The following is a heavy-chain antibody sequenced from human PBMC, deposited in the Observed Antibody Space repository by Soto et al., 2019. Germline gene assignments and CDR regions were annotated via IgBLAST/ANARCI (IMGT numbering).Heavy chain of an antibody. CDR3: AHISGSDDYAPYGMYV. CDR2: IYWNDDK. J-gene: IGHJ6*02. Sequence: QITLKESGPTLVKPTQTLTLTCTFSGFSLSTSGVGVGWIRQPPGKALEWLALIYWNDDKRYSPSLKSRLTITKDTSKNQVVLTMTNMDPVGTATYYCAHISGSDDYAPYGMYVWGQGTTVTVSS. CDR1: GFSLSTSGVG. V-gene: IGHV2-5*01. D-gene: IGHD3-16*01.